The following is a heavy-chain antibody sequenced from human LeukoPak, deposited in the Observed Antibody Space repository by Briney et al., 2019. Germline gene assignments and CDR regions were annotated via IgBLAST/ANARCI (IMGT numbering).Heavy chain of an antibody. V-gene: IGHV4-39*01. D-gene: IGHD1-26*01. CDR1: GGSISSSGYD. J-gene: IGHJ5*02. Sequence: SETLSLTCTVAGGSISSSGYDWGWIRQPPGKGLEWTASIYYSGSTYYNPSLKSRVTISVDTSKNPLSLKLSSLTAADTAVYYCARHEYSGSYYGLSWFDPWGQGTLVTVSS. CDR2: IYYSGST. CDR3: ARHEYSGSYYGLSWFDP.